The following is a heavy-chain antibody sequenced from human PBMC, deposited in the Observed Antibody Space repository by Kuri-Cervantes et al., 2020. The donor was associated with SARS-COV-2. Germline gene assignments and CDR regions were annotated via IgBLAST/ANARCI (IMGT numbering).Heavy chain of an antibody. J-gene: IGHJ4*02. V-gene: IGHV3-7*01. CDR2: IKQDGSEK. CDR3: AREFFGVVNGYFDY. CDR1: GFTFSSYW. D-gene: IGHD3-3*01. Sequence: GGSLRLSCAASGFTFSSYWMSRVRQAPGKGLEWVANIKQDGSEKYYVDSVKGRFTISRDNAKNSLYLQMNSLRAEDTAVYYCAREFFGVVNGYFDYWGQGTLVTVSS.